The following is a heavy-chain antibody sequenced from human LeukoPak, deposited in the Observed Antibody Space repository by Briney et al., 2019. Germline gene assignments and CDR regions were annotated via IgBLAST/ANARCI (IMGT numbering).Heavy chain of an antibody. D-gene: IGHD6-19*01. Sequence: GGSQRLTCAASGFTFSNYAMHWVCQAQGTGLEWVALISYDGSSIRYADSVRGRFTISRDNSKNTLYLEVSSLRADDTAVYYCVRDHSTGGSGWYYDSWGQGTLLTVSS. V-gene: IGHV3-30*04. J-gene: IGHJ5*01. CDR3: VRDHSTGGSGWYYDS. CDR1: GFTFSNYA. CDR2: ISYDGSSI.